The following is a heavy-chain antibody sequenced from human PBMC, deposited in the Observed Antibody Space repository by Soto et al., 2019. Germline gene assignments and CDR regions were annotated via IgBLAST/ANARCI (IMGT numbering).Heavy chain of an antibody. J-gene: IGHJ4*02. CDR3: ARISSGYDY. D-gene: IGHD3-22*01. V-gene: IGHV4-30-2*01. CDR1: GVSISSDGYY. CDR2: IYHSGST. Sequence: PSETLSLTFAVSGVSISSDGYYWSWIRQPPGKGLEWIGYIYHSGSTYYNPSLKSRVTISVDRSKNQFSLKLSSVTAADTAVYNCARISSGYDYWGQGTLVTVSS.